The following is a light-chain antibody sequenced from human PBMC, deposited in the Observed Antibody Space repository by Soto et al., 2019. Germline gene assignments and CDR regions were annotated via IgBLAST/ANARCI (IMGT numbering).Light chain of an antibody. CDR3: CSYTTSSTYV. CDR1: SSDVGGYNY. CDR2: DVS. J-gene: IGLJ1*01. Sequence: QSVLTQPASVSGSPGQSIVISCTGTSSDVGGYNYVSWYRQHPGKAPKLMIYDVSNRTSGVSNRFSGSKSGNTASLTISGLQAEDEADYYCCSYTTSSTYVFGTGTKVTVL. V-gene: IGLV2-14*03.